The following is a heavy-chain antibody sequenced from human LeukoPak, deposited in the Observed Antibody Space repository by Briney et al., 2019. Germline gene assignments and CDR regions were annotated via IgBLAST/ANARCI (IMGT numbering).Heavy chain of an antibody. J-gene: IGHJ4*02. D-gene: IGHD3/OR15-3a*01. V-gene: IGHV4-59*03. Sequence: PSETLSLTCAVYGGSFSGYYWSWIRQSPGQGLEWIGNIYYRGDINYNPSLKSRVIISIDTSKNQFSLKVTSLTAADTAVYYCATNKDWAEADWGQGTLVIVSS. CDR1: GGSFSGYY. CDR2: IYYRGDI. CDR3: ATNKDWAEAD.